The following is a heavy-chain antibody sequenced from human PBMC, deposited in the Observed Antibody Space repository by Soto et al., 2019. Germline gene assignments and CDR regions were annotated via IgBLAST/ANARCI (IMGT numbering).Heavy chain of an antibody. J-gene: IGHJ4*02. V-gene: IGHV1-46*01. CDR3: ARTTTYYYGSGGQRYFDY. D-gene: IGHD3-10*01. Sequence: GASVKVSCKASGYTFTSYYMHWVRQAPGQGXEWMGIINPSGGSTSYAQKFQGRVTMTRDTSTSTVYMELSSLRSEDTAVYYCARTTTYYYGSGGQRYFDYWGQGALVTVSS. CDR1: GYTFTSYY. CDR2: INPSGGST.